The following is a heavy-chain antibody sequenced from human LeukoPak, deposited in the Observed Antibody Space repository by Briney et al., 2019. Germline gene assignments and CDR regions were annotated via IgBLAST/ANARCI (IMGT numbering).Heavy chain of an antibody. J-gene: IGHJ4*02. V-gene: IGHV3-11*01. D-gene: IGHD1-26*01. CDR3: ARDKSGGATSFDY. CDR1: GFTFSDYY. CDR2: ISSSGSTI. Sequence: GGSLRLSCAASGFTFSDYYMSWLRQAPGKGLEGGSYISSSGSTIYYADSVKGRFTISRDNAKNSLYLQMNSLRAEDTAVYYCARDKSGGATSFDYWGQGTLVTVSS.